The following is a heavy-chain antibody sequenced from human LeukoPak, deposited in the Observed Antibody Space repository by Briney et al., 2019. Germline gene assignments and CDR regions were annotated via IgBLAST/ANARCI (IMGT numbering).Heavy chain of an antibody. CDR1: GGSISSYY. D-gene: IGHD2-2*01. CDR2: IYYSGST. Sequence: SETLSLTCTVSGGSISSYYWSWIRQPPGKGLEWIGYIYYSGSTNYNPSLKSRVTISVDTSKNQFSLKLSSVTAADTAVYYCARGLSRQLYYFDYWGQGTPVTVSS. CDR3: ARGLSRQLYYFDY. J-gene: IGHJ4*02. V-gene: IGHV4-59*01.